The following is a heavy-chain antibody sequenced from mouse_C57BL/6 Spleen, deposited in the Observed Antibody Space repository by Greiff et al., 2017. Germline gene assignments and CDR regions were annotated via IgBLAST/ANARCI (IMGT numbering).Heavy chain of an antibody. CDR3: ARQSTVEYFDY. CDR1: GYTFTSYT. D-gene: IGHD1-1*01. Sequence: QVQMQESGAELARPGASVKMSCKASGYTFTSYTMHWVKQRPGQGLEWIGYINPSSGYTKYNQKFKDKATLTADKSSSTAYMQLSSLTSEDSAVYYCARQSTVEYFDYWGQGTTLTVSS. CDR2: INPSSGYT. V-gene: IGHV1-4*01. J-gene: IGHJ2*01.